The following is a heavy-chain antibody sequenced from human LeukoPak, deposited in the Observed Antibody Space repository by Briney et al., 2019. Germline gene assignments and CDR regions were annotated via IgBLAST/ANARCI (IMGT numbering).Heavy chain of an antibody. Sequence: ASVKVSCKASGYTFTGYYMHWVRQDPGQGLEWMGWINPNSGGTNYAQKFQGRVTMTRDTSISTAYMELSRLTSDDTAVYYCARGYYDSSGFEYFQGWGQGTLVTVSS. CDR2: INPNSGGT. CDR3: ARGYYDSSGFEYFQG. D-gene: IGHD3-22*01. V-gene: IGHV1-2*02. CDR1: GYTFTGYY. J-gene: IGHJ1*01.